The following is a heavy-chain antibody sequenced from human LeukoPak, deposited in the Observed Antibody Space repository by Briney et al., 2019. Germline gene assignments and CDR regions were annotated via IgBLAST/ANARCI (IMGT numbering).Heavy chain of an antibody. CDR2: ISASSNFI. Sequence: GGSLRLSCVVSGFTFSSYSMSWVRQAPGKGLEWVSSISASSNFISYADSVKGRFTISRDNAKNSLYLQMDSLRAEDTAVYYCARESPGATRDYWGQGTLVTVSS. V-gene: IGHV3-21*01. CDR1: GFTFSSYS. CDR3: ARESPGATRDY. J-gene: IGHJ4*02. D-gene: IGHD1-26*01.